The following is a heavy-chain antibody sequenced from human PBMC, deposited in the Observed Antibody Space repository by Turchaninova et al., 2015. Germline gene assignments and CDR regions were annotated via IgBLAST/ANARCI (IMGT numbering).Heavy chain of an antibody. J-gene: IGHJ6*02. V-gene: IGHV3-30*18. CDR1: GFTFSRYG. CDR2: ISYDGSNK. CDR3: AKDQAYCSSTSCPFYYYYGMDV. Sequence: QVQLVESGGGVVQPGRSLRLSCAASGFTFSRYGMHWVRQAPGKGLEWVAVISYDGSNKYYADSVKGLFTISRDNSKNTLYLQMNSLRAEDTAVYYCAKDQAYCSSTSCPFYYYYGMDVWGQGTTVTVSS. D-gene: IGHD2-2*01.